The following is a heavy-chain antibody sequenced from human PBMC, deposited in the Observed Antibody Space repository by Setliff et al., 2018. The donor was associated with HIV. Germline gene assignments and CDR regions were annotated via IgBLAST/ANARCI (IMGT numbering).Heavy chain of an antibody. CDR1: GGSISSSSYY. V-gene: IGHV4-39*07. D-gene: IGHD1-26*01. CDR3: ARDPIVGATDY. J-gene: IGHJ4*02. CDR2: IYYSGST. Sequence: LSLTCTVSGGSISSSSYYWGWIRQPPGKGLEWIGSIYYSGSTYYNPSLKSRVTISVDTSKNQFSLKLSSVTAADTAVYYCARDPIVGATDYWGQGTLVTVS.